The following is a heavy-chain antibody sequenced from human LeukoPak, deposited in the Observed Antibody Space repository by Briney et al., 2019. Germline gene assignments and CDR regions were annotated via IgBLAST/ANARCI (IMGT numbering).Heavy chain of an antibody. CDR2: IYYSGST. D-gene: IGHD6-19*01. Sequence: SETLSLTCTVSGVSISSSSYYWGWIRQPPGKGLEWIGSIYYSGSTYYNPSLKSRVTISVDTSKNQFSLKLSSVTAADTAVYYCARQAMSPVAGMELQFDYWGQGTLVTVSS. V-gene: IGHV4-39*01. CDR1: GVSISSSSYY. J-gene: IGHJ4*02. CDR3: ARQAMSPVAGMELQFDY.